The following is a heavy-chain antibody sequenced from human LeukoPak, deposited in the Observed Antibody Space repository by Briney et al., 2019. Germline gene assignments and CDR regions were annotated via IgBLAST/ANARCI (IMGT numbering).Heavy chain of an antibody. J-gene: IGHJ3*02. Sequence: ASVKVSCKASGYTFTSYDINWVRQATGQGLEWMGWINPNSGGTNYAQKFQGRVTMTRDTSISTAYMELSRLRSDDTAVYYCATEKEFCSSTSCYRDAFDIWGQGTMVTVSS. CDR3: ATEKEFCSSTSCYRDAFDI. D-gene: IGHD2-2*01. CDR1: GYTFTSYD. CDR2: INPNSGGT. V-gene: IGHV1-2*02.